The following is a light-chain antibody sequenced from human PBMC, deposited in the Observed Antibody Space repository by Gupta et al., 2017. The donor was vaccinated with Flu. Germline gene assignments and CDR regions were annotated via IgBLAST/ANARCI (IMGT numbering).Light chain of an antibody. CDR1: QSISSSS. V-gene: IGKV3-20*01. CDR3: QHYGSSIFT. J-gene: IGKJ3*01. Sequence: IVLTQSPGTLSLSPGERATLSCRTSQSISSSSLAWYQQKLGQAPRLLIYAASSGATGIPDRFSGSGSGTDFTLTISRLEPEDFAVYYCQHYGSSIFTFGPGTKVYIK. CDR2: AAS.